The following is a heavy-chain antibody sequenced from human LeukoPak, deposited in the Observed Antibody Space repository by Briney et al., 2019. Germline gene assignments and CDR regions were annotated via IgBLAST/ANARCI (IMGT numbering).Heavy chain of an antibody. CDR1: GGSISSGSYY. CDR2: IYTSGST. V-gene: IGHV4-61*02. J-gene: IGHJ3*02. D-gene: IGHD1-14*01. CDR3: ARGRRYGAFDI. Sequence: SETLSLTCTVSGGSISSGSYYWSWIQQPAGKGLEWIGRIYTSGSTNYNPSLKSRVTISVDTSKNQFSLKLSSVTAADTAVYYCARGRRYGAFDIWGQGTMVTVSS.